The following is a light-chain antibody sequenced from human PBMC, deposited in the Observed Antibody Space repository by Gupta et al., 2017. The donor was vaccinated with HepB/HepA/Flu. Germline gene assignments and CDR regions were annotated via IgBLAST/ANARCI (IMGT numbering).Light chain of an antibody. J-gene: IGKJ4*01. Sequence: EIVMTQSPVILSVSPGERATVYCRASQSVTKNLAWYQQKDGQAPRLLIFGASVRAACIPARFIGSGSWTEFTLTISSLQSADFAVYYCQQYNKWPPLTFGGGTKVEIK. V-gene: IGKV3-15*01. CDR1: QSVTKN. CDR2: GAS. CDR3: QQYNKWPPLT.